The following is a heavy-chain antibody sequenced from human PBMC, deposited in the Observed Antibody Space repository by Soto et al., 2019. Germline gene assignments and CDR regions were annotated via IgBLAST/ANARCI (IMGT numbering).Heavy chain of an antibody. D-gene: IGHD6-6*01. J-gene: IGHJ5*02. V-gene: IGHV1-69*01. Sequence: QVQLVQSGAEVKKPGYSVKVSCTASGGTFNSYAISWVRQAPGQGLEWMGGIIPIFGTANYAQKFQGRVTITADESTSTAYMELSSLRSEDTAVYYYARDQKYSSSAGWFDPWGQGTLVTVSS. CDR1: GGTFNSYA. CDR3: ARDQKYSSSAGWFDP. CDR2: IIPIFGTA.